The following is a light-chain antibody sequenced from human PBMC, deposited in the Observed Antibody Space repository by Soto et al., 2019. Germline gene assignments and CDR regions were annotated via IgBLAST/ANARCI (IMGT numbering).Light chain of an antibody. J-gene: IGLJ2*01. CDR1: SGHSSNI. Sequence: QPVLTQSSSASASLGSSVKLTCTLSSGHSSNIIAWHQQQPGKAPRYLMKLEGSGSYNKGSGVPDRFSGSSSGADRYLTISNLQFEDEAEYYCETWDTNSRVFGGGTKVTVL. CDR2: LEGSGSY. CDR3: ETWDTNSRV. V-gene: IGLV4-60*02.